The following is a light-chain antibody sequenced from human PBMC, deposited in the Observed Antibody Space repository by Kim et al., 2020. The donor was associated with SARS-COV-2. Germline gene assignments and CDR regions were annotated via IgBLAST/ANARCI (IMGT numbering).Light chain of an antibody. Sequence: ASVGDRVTITCRASQRIRNALAWYQQKIGKAPKLLIYHASSLESGVPSRFSGRGSGTDFSLTISSLQPEDFATYFCHQLNNYPLTFGGGTKVDIK. V-gene: IGKV1D-13*01. J-gene: IGKJ4*01. CDR2: HAS. CDR1: QRIRNA. CDR3: HQLNNYPLT.